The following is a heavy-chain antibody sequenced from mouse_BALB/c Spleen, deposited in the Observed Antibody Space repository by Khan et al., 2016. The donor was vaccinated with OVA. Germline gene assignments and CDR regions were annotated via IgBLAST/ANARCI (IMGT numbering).Heavy chain of an antibody. D-gene: IGHD1-3*01. V-gene: IGHV2-9*02. Sequence: QVQLKESGPGLVAPSQTLSISCTVSGFSISNYGVHWVRQPPGKGLEWLGVIWAGGSTNHNSALMSRLSITKDNSKNQVFLKMNSLQTDDTTIYYCARDFYNGAWFAYWGQGTLVTVSA. CDR3: ARDFYNGAWFAY. CDR2: IWAGGST. J-gene: IGHJ3*01. CDR1: GFSISNYG.